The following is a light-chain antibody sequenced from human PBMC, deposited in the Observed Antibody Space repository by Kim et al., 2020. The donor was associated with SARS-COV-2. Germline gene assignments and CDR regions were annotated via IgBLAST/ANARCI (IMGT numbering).Light chain of an antibody. J-gene: IGKJ1*01. V-gene: IGKV3-11*01. Sequence: EIVLPQSPRPLSLSPGERATLSCRASQSVGNSFAWYQQKPGQPPRLLIYDACSRATGIPARFSASGSGTDFTLTISSLEPEDFAVYYCQQRGNWPLTFGQGTRVDIK. CDR3: QQRGNWPLT. CDR1: QSVGNS. CDR2: DAC.